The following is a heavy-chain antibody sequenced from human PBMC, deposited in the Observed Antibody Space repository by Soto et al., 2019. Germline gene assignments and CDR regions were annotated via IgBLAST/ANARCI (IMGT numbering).Heavy chain of an antibody. CDR1: GFTFSSYA. Sequence: EVQLVESGGGLVKPGGSLRLSCAASGFTFSSYAMNWVRQAPGKGLEWVSSISSGSSYIYSADSVKGRFTISRDNAKNSLYLQMNSLGAEDTAVYYCARSLTAVTPADYWGQGTLVTVSS. CDR2: ISSGSSYI. CDR3: ARSLTAVTPADY. D-gene: IGHD4-17*01. V-gene: IGHV3-21*01. J-gene: IGHJ4*02.